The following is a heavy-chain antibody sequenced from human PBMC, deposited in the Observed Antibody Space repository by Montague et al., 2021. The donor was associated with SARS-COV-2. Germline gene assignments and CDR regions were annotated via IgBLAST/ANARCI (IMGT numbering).Heavy chain of an antibody. CDR1: GFTFSSYC. Sequence: SLRLSCAASGFTFSSYCMSWVRQAPGKGLEWVANIKQDGSKKYYVDSVKGRFTISRDNTKNSLHLQMNSLRAEDTAVYYCARHRAVLYYYFDYWGQGTLVTVSS. D-gene: IGHD2-2*02. CDR3: ARHRAVLYYYFDY. CDR2: IKQDGSKK. V-gene: IGHV3-7*01. J-gene: IGHJ4*02.